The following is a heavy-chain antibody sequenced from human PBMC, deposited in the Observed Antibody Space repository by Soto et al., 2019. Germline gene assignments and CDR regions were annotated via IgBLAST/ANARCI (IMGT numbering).Heavy chain of an antibody. Sequence: GAPVEVTWKVSGYTLAGISMYCVRHAPGKGLEWMGGFDPEDGETIYAQKFQGRVTMTEDTSTDTAYMELSSLRSEDTAVYYCATGITMVRGAPDVWGQGTLVTVSS. D-gene: IGHD3-10*01. J-gene: IGHJ4*02. CDR2: FDPEDGET. CDR3: ATGITMVRGAPDV. CDR1: GYTLAGIS. V-gene: IGHV1-24*01.